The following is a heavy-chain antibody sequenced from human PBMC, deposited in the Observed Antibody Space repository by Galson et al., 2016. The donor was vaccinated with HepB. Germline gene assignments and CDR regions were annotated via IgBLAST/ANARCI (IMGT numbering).Heavy chain of an antibody. J-gene: IGHJ5*02. D-gene: IGHD4-23*01. CDR1: GGSISSRTYF. Sequence: TLSLTCTVSGGSISSRTYFWNWIRQHPDKGLEWIGYIYYDGTTHYNPSLKSRVTFSVDTSQNPFSLNLTSVTAADASVYYCATRVVTPLIGLGSWGPGTLLTVSS. CDR3: ATRVVTPLIGLGS. V-gene: IGHV4-31*03. CDR2: IYYDGTT.